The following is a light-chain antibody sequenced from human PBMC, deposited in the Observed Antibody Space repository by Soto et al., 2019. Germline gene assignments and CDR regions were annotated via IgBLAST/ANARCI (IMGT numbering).Light chain of an antibody. V-gene: IGKV1-5*03. CDR2: AAS. CDR3: QRYNSYWT. Sequence: DLQMTQSPSTLSASVGDSVTITCRTSQSISSWLAWYQETPGKAPKLLIYAASSLESGVPSRFSGSGSGTEFPPTISSLQPDDSATYYCQRYNSYWTFGQGTKVDIK. J-gene: IGKJ1*01. CDR1: QSISSW.